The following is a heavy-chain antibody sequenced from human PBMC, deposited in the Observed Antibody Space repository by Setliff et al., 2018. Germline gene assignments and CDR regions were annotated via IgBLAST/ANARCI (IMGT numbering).Heavy chain of an antibody. V-gene: IGHV1-69*05. D-gene: IGHD3-22*01. CDR2: IIPIFGTT. CDR1: GGTFSNYD. CDR3: ARDKGYDSSGYYFYYYYYMDV. J-gene: IGHJ6*03. Sequence: SVKVSCKASGGTFSNYDISWVRQAPGQGLEWMGGIIPIFGTTNYAQRFQGRVTITTDESTSTAYMELSSLRSEDTAVYYCARDKGYDSSGYYFYYYYYMDVWGKGTTVTVSS.